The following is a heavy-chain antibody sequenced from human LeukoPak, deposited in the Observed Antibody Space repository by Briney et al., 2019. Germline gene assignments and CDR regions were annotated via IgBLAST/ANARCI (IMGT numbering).Heavy chain of an antibody. V-gene: IGHV3-23*01. J-gene: IGHJ4*02. Sequence: PGGSLRLSCAASGFTFNSYAMTWVRQAPGKGLEWVSVIRASGDTTYYADSVKGRFTISRDNSKNTLYLQMNSLRAEDTAVYYCATDLVVVLPAAYDNWGQGALVTVSS. D-gene: IGHD2-2*01. CDR1: GFTFNSYA. CDR3: ATDLVVVLPAAYDN. CDR2: IRASGDTT.